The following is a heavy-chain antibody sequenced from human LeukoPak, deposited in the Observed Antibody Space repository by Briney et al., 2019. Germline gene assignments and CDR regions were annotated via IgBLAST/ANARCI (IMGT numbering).Heavy chain of an antibody. CDR1: GGTFSSYA. Sequence: SVKVSCKASGGTFSSYAISWVRQAPGQGLEWMGGIIPIFGTANYAQKFQGRVTITADESTSTAYMELSSLRSEDTAVYYCARDLLTGGDYYYGMDVWGQGTTVTVSS. CDR3: ARDLLTGGDYYYGMDV. J-gene: IGHJ6*02. V-gene: IGHV1-69*01. CDR2: IIPIFGTA. D-gene: IGHD7-27*01.